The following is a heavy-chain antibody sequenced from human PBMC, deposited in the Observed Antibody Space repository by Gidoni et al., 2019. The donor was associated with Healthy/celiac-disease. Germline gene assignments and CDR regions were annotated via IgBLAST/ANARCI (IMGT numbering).Heavy chain of an antibody. CDR3: AKDGDYGDGRYFDY. V-gene: IGHV3-23*01. Sequence: EVQLLESGGGLVQPGGSLRLPCAASGCTSSSYAMSWVRQAPGKELEWVSAISGSGGSTYYADSVKGRFTISRDNSKNTLYLQMNSLRAEDTAVYYCAKDGDYGDGRYFDYWGQGTLVTVSS. CDR1: GCTSSSYA. J-gene: IGHJ4*02. D-gene: IGHD4-17*01. CDR2: ISGSGGST.